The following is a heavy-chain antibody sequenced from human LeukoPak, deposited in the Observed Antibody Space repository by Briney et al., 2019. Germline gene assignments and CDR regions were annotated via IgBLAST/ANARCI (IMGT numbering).Heavy chain of an antibody. CDR2: IDWDDDQ. Sequence: SGPTLVNPTQTLTLTCTFSGFSLSTSGMCVSRIRQPPGKALEWLARIDWDDDQYYSTSLKTRLTISKDTSKTQVVLTMTNMDPVDTATYYCARTRYSSGWPEYFQDWGQGTLVTVSS. J-gene: IGHJ1*01. CDR1: GFSLSTSGMC. V-gene: IGHV2-70*11. CDR3: ARTRYSSGWPEYFQD. D-gene: IGHD6-19*01.